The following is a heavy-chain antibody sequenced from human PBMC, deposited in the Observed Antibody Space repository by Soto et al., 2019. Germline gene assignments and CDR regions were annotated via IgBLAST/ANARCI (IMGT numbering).Heavy chain of an antibody. CDR1: GYSFTSYW. V-gene: IGHV5-10-1*01. J-gene: IGHJ6*04. Sequence: GESLKSSCKGSGYSFTSYWIRCVRQMPGKGLEWMVRIDPSDSYTNYSPSFQGNVTISADQSIRTDYLQWSSLKASDTAMYSRERSRGSGHCWRSLGSADGYGMHVWRKVTTVTVSS. CDR2: IDPSDSYT. CDR3: ERSRGSGHCWRSLGSADGYGMHV. D-gene: IGHD1-26*01.